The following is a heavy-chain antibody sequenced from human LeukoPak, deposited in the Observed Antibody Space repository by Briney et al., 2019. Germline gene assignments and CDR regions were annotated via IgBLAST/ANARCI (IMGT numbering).Heavy chain of an antibody. CDR3: AKDTSHSSGWPYYFDY. J-gene: IGHJ4*02. D-gene: IGHD6-19*01. Sequence: GGSLRLSCAASGFTFDDYAMHWVRQAPGKGLEWVSGISWNSGSIGYADSVKGRFTISRDNAKNSLYLQMNSLRAEDTALYYCAKDTSHSSGWPYYFDYWGQGTLVTVSS. V-gene: IGHV3-9*01. CDR2: ISWNSGSI. CDR1: GFTFDDYA.